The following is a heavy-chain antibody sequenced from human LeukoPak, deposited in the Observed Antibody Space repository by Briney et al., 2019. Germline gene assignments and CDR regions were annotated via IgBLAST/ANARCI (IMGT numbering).Heavy chain of an antibody. J-gene: IGHJ4*02. D-gene: IGHD4-17*01. CDR2: IWYDGSNK. CDR1: GFTFSSYG. CDR3: AKFWDFGEYAIDY. V-gene: IGHV3-33*06. Sequence: GGSLRLSCAASGFTFSSYGMHWVRQAPGKGLEWVAVIWYDGSNKYYADSVKGRFTISRDNSKNTLYLQMNSLRAEDTAVYYCAKFWDFGEYAIDYWGQGTLVTVSS.